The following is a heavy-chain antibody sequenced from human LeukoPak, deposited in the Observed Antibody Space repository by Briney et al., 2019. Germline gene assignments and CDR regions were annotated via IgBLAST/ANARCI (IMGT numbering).Heavy chain of an antibody. CDR1: GYTFTGYY. CDR3: ARDRSLKLYYMDV. Sequence: ASVKVSCKASGYTFTGYYMHWVRQAPGQGLEWMGWINPNSGGTNYAQKFQGRVTMTRDTSISTAYMELSSLRSDDTAVYYCARDRSLKLYYMDVWGRGTTVTISS. J-gene: IGHJ6*03. V-gene: IGHV1-2*02. CDR2: INPNSGGT.